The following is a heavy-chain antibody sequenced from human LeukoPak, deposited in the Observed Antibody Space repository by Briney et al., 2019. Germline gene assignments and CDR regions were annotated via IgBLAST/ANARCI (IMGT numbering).Heavy chain of an antibody. Sequence: GGSLRLSCAASGFTFGDYPMHWVRQAPGKSLEWVSLISGDGGSSFQADSVRGRFTISRDNSKNSLYLQMNSLRSEDTALYYCAKDMGGSGRNWASNWFDPWGQGTLVTVSS. CDR3: AKDMGGSGRNWASNWFDP. CDR2: ISGDGGSS. CDR1: GFTFGDYP. V-gene: IGHV3-43*02. J-gene: IGHJ5*02. D-gene: IGHD1-26*01.